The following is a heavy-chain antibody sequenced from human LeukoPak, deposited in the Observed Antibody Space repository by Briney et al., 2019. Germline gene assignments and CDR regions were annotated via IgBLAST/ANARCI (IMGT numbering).Heavy chain of an antibody. CDR2: ISSSSSYI. CDR3: ARVDTATFDY. Sequence: GGSLRLSYAATGFTFSSYSMNLVCQAPCNGLEWVSSISSSSSYIYYADSVKGRFTISRDNAKNSLYLQMNSLRAEDTAVYYCARVDTATFDYWGRGTLVTVSS. CDR1: GFTFSSYS. D-gene: IGHD5-18*01. V-gene: IGHV3-21*01. J-gene: IGHJ4*02.